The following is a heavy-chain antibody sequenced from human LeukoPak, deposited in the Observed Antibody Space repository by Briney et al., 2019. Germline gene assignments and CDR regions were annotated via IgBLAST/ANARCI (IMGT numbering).Heavy chain of an antibody. Sequence: GASVTVSCKASGYTFTSYGISWVRQAPGQGLEWMGWISAYNGNTNYAQKLQGRVTMTTDTSTSTAYMELRSLRSDDTAVYYCARGAPGSGWYYYYGMDVWGQGTTVTVSS. V-gene: IGHV1-18*01. CDR1: GYTFTSYG. D-gene: IGHD6-19*01. CDR2: ISAYNGNT. CDR3: ARGAPGSGWYYYYGMDV. J-gene: IGHJ6*02.